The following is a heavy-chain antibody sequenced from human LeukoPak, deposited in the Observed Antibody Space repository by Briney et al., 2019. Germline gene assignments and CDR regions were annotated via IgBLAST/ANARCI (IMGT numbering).Heavy chain of an antibody. Sequence: GGSLRLSCAASGFTFSSYGMHWVRQAPGKGLEWVAVIWYDGSNKYYADSVKGRFTISRDNSKNTLYLQMNSLRAEDTAVYYCAKAGPYQLVFDYWGQGTLVTVSS. CDR3: AKAGPYQLVFDY. D-gene: IGHD1-1*01. V-gene: IGHV3-33*06. CDR2: IWYDGSNK. J-gene: IGHJ4*02. CDR1: GFTFSSYG.